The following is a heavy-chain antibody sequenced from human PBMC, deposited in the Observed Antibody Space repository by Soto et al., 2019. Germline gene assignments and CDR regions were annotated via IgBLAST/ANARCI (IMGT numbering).Heavy chain of an antibody. V-gene: IGHV4-34*01. CDR3: ARGSRGQLVGYYYYYMDV. J-gene: IGHJ6*03. CDR1: GGSFSGYY. CDR2: INHSGST. D-gene: IGHD6-6*01. Sequence: PSETLSLTCAVYGGSFSGYYWSWIRQPQGKGLEWIGEINHSGSTNYNPSLKSRVTISVDTSKNQFSLKLSSVTAADTAVYYCARGSRGQLVGYYYYYMDVWGKGTTVTVSS.